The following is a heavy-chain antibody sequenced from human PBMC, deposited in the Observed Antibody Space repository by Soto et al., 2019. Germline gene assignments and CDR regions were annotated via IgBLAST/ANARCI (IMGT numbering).Heavy chain of an antibody. V-gene: IGHV3-30-3*01. CDR3: ARDKTGTIPTRSYYGMDV. Sequence: PWGSLRLSCAASGFTFYSYAMHWVRQAPGKGLEWVAVISYDGSNKYYADSVKGRFTISRDNSKNTLYLQMNSLRAEDTAVYYCARDKTGTIPTRSYYGMDVWGQGTTVTVSS. J-gene: IGHJ6*02. CDR1: GFTFYSYA. CDR2: ISYDGSNK. D-gene: IGHD1-7*01.